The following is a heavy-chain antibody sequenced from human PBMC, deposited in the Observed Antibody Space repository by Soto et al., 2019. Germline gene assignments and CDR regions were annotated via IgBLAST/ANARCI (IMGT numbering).Heavy chain of an antibody. CDR2: IWYDGSNK. D-gene: IGHD1-1*01. CDR3: ARDRGTPGSSTWGVGRTGWFDP. CDR1: GFTFSSYA. Sequence: QVQLVESGGGVVQPGRSLRLSCVASGFTFSSYAIHWVRQTPGKGLEWMAVIWYDGSNKYYADSGKDRFTISRDNSKNTMYLQINNLRAEDTAVYYCARDRGTPGSSTWGVGRTGWFDPWGQGTQVTVSS. J-gene: IGHJ5*02. V-gene: IGHV3-33*01.